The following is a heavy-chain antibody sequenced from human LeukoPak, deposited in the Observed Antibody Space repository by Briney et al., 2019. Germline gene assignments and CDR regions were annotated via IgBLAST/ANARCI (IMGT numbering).Heavy chain of an antibody. V-gene: IGHV4-39*01. D-gene: IGHD2-8*01. CDR3: ARSRLMDY. CDR2: IYYSGST. CDR1: GGSISSSSYY. Sequence: SETLSLTCTVSGGSISSSSYYWGWIRQPPGKELEWIGSIYYSGSTYYNPPLKSRVTISVDTSKNQFSLKLSSVTAADTAVYYCARSRLMDYWGQGTLVTVSS. J-gene: IGHJ4*02.